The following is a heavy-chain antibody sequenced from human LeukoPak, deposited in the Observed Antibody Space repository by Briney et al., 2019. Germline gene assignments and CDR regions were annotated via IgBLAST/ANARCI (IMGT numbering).Heavy chain of an antibody. CDR1: GFTFNNFG. J-gene: IGHJ4*02. CDR3: AKDRTVFGFGWYVIDY. V-gene: IGHV3-30*02. CDR2: IGYDGSSE. D-gene: IGHD6-19*01. Sequence: GGSLRLSCAASGFTFNNFGMHWARQAPGKGLEWVAFIGYDGSSEFYADPVKGRFTISRDTSTKTLYLQMNSLRAEDTALYYCAKDRTVFGFGWYVIDYWGQGTLVTVSS.